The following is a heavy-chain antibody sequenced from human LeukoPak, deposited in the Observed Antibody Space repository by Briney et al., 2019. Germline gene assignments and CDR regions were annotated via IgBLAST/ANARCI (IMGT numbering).Heavy chain of an antibody. CDR3: AKSLGRWLPYGMDV. J-gene: IGHJ6*02. V-gene: IGHV3-23*01. CDR1: GFTFSSYA. CDR2: INGSGGST. D-gene: IGHD5-24*01. Sequence: GASLRLSCAASGFTFSSYAMSWVRQAPGKGLEWVSAINGSGGSTYYADSVKGRFTISRDNSKNTLYLQMNSLRAEDTAVYYCAKSLGRWLPYGMDVWGQGTTVTVSS.